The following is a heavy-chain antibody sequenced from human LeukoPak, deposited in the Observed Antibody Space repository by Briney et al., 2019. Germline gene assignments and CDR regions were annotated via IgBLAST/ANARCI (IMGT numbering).Heavy chain of an antibody. J-gene: IGHJ4*02. CDR1: GFTFSSYG. CDR3: AKPREGYYDY. Sequence: PGGSLRLSCAASGFTFSSYGVHWVRQAPGKGLEWVAFIRYDGSNQYYADSVKGRFTISRDNSKNTLFLQMSSLRAEDTAVYYCAKPREGYYDYWGQGTLVTVSS. D-gene: IGHD1-26*01. V-gene: IGHV3-30*02. CDR2: IRYDGSNQ.